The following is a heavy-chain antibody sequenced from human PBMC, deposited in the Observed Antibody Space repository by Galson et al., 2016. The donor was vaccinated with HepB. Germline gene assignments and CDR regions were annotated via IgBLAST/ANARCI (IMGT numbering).Heavy chain of an antibody. J-gene: IGHJ3*01. V-gene: IGHV3-48*02. CDR2: ITGTSVK. CDR3: ARSVEGAFEL. D-gene: IGHD5-24*01. Sequence: SLRLSCAASGFRFSDYSMNWIRQAPGKGLEWISYITGTSVKHYLDSVEGRFFISRDNVRNSVSLQMDSLRDDDTGGYYCARSVEGAFELWGHGTMVTVSS. CDR1: GFRFSDYS.